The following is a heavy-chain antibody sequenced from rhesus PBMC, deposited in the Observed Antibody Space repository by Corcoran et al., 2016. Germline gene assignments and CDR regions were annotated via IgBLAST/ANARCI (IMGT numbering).Heavy chain of an antibody. Sequence: QVQLQESGPGLVKPSETLPLTCAVSGASISSNYWSWIRQPPGKGLEWIGYIYGGSGSTSYNPSLQSRVTISNDTSKNQFSLKLSAVTAADTAVYYCARGPSTTVADGFDYWGQGVLVTVSS. CDR2: IYGGSGST. CDR3: ARGPSTTVADGFDY. CDR1: GASISSNY. J-gene: IGHJ4*01. D-gene: IGHD4-29*01. V-gene: IGHV4-147*01.